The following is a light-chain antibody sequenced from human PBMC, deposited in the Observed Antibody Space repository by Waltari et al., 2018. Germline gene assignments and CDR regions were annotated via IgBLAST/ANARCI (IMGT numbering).Light chain of an antibody. CDR3: QQYNNWPPTWT. V-gene: IGKV3-15*01. CDR2: DAS. Sequence: EMVMTQSPATLSMSPGERATLFCRASQSISTSLAWYQQKPRQTPRLLIYDASTRATGIPARFSGSGSGTEFTLTISSLQSEDFAVYYCQQYNNWPPTWTFGQGTKVEIK. J-gene: IGKJ1*01. CDR1: QSISTS.